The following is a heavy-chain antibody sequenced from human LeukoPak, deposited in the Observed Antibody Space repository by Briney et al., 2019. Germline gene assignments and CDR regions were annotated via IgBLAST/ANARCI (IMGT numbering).Heavy chain of an antibody. CDR3: ARDPRGRGYSYGPFDY. V-gene: IGHV1-69*13. D-gene: IGHD5-18*01. Sequence: SVKVSCKASGGTFSSYAISWVRQAPGQGLEWMGGIIPISGTANYAQKFQGRVTITADESTSTAYMELSSLRSEDTAVYYCARDPRGRGYSYGPFDYWGQGTLVTVSS. J-gene: IGHJ4*02. CDR2: IIPISGTA. CDR1: GGTFSSYA.